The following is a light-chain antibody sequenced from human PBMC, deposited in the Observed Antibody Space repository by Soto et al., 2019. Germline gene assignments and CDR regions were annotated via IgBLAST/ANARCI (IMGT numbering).Light chain of an antibody. J-gene: IGKJ4*01. CDR2: DAS. CDR1: QSVSSY. Sequence: EIVLTPSPATLSLSPGERATLSCRASQSVSSYFAWYQQKPGQAPRLLIYDASNRATGIPDRFSGSGSGTDFTLTISSLEPEDFAVYYCQQRSNWPLTFGGGTRVEIK. CDR3: QQRSNWPLT. V-gene: IGKV3-11*01.